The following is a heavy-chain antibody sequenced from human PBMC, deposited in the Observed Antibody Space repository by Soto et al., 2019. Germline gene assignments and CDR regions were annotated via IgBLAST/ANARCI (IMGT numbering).Heavy chain of an antibody. D-gene: IGHD4-17*01. CDR1: GVTVSSNY. V-gene: IGHV3-53*01. CDR2: IYSGGST. Sequence: LRLSCAASGVTVSSNYMSWVRQAPGKGREWVSVIYSGGSTYYADSVKCRFTISRDNSKNTLHLKMNSLRAEDTAVYYCARWLGYGDYALYYYYGMDVWGKGTTVTVPQ. CDR3: ARWLGYGDYALYYYYGMDV. J-gene: IGHJ6*04.